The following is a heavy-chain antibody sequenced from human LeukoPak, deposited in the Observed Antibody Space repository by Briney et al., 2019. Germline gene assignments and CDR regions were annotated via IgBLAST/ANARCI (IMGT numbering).Heavy chain of an antibody. CDR2: INHSGST. D-gene: IGHD5-12*01. CDR1: GGSFSGYY. Sequence: SETLSLTCAVYGGSFSGYYWSWIRQPPGKGLEWIGEINHSGSTNYNPSLKSRVTISVDTSKNQFSLKLSSVTAADTAVYYCALGAHSGYATTTDYWGQGTLVTVSS. J-gene: IGHJ4*02. V-gene: IGHV4-34*01. CDR3: ALGAHSGYATTTDY.